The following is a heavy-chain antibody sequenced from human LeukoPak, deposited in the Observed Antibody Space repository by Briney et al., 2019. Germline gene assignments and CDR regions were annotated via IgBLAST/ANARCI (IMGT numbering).Heavy chain of an antibody. D-gene: IGHD6-13*01. Sequence: GGSLRLSCAASGFTFSSYGMHWVRQAPGKGLEWVAVISYDGSNKYYADSVKGRFTISRDNSKNTLYLQMNSLRAEDTAVYYCAKDSDSSSWFGLGAFDIWGQGTMVTVSS. V-gene: IGHV3-30*18. CDR3: AKDSDSSSWFGLGAFDI. CDR1: GFTFSSYG. CDR2: ISYDGSNK. J-gene: IGHJ3*02.